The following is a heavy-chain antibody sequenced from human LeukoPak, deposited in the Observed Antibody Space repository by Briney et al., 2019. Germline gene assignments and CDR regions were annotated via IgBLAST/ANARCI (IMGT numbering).Heavy chain of an antibody. D-gene: IGHD6-19*01. V-gene: IGHV1-2*02. Sequence: ASVKVSCKASGYTFTGYYMHWVRQAPGQGLEWKGWINPNSGGTNYAQKFQGRVTMTRDTSISTAYMELSRLRSDDTAVYYCARASTFIPWGDSSGLWPSWFDPWGQGTLVTVSS. J-gene: IGHJ5*02. CDR1: GYTFTGYY. CDR2: INPNSGGT. CDR3: ARASTFIPWGDSSGLWPSWFDP.